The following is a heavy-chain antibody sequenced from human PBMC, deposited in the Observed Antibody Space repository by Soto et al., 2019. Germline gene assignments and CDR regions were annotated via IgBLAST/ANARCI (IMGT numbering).Heavy chain of an antibody. V-gene: IGHV3-73*02. D-gene: IGHD4-17*01. Sequence: EVQLVESGGGLVQPGGSLKLSCAASGFTFSGSAMHWVRQASGKGREWVGRIRSKANSYATAYAASVKGRLTISRDYSKNTAYLQMNSLKTEDTAVYYCSGHDYGGDWYFDLWGRGTLVTVSS. CDR2: IRSKANSYAT. J-gene: IGHJ2*01. CDR1: GFTFSGSA. CDR3: SGHDYGGDWYFDL.